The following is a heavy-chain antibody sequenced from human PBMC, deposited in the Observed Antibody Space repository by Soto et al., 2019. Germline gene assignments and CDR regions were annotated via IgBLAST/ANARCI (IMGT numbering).Heavy chain of an antibody. CDR1: GFKFSNYA. V-gene: IGHV3-23*01. J-gene: IGHJ4*02. CDR3: AKDRRAGGNSAFYFDF. Sequence: TSETLSLSCAASGFKFSNYAMSWVRQAPGKGLEWVSLISATGGGTYYADSVKGRFTISRDNSHNTLYLQVHSLTAEDTAVYYCAKDRRAGGNSAFYFDFWGQGAQVTVSS. D-gene: IGHD3-16*01. CDR2: ISATGGGT.